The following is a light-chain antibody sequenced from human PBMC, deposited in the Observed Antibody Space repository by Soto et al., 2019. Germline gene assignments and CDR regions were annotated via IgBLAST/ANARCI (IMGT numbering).Light chain of an antibody. CDR1: SSDVGGYNY. J-gene: IGLJ1*01. V-gene: IGLV2-14*01. Sequence: QSALTQPASVSGSPGQSNTISCTGTSSDVGGYNYVSLYQQHPGKAPKLMIYEVSNRPSGVSNRFSGSKSGNTASLTISGRQAEDEADYYCSSYTSSSTLDYVFGTGTKVTVL. CDR2: EVS. CDR3: SSYTSSSTLDYV.